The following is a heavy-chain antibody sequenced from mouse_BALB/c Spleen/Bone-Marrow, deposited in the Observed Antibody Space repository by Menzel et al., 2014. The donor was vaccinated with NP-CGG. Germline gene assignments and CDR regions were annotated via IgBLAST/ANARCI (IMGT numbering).Heavy chain of an antibody. J-gene: IGHJ4*01. Sequence: VQLQQSGPGLVQPSQRLSIPCTVSGFSLTSSGVHWVRQSPGKGLEWLGVIWSGGSTDYNAAFISSLSISKDNSKSQVFLKMNSLQANDTAIYYCARTYYYGMDYWGQGTSVTVSS. V-gene: IGHV2-2*02. CDR2: IWSGGST. CDR1: GFSLTSSG. CDR3: ARTYYYGMDY.